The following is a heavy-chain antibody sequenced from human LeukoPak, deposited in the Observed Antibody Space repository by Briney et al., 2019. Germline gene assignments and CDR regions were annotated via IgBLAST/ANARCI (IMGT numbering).Heavy chain of an antibody. J-gene: IGHJ4*02. Sequence: GGSLRLSCAVSGFTSISYDLSWVRQAPGKGLEWVSAISGSEDSTSYAASVKGRFTISRDTSRNTVYLQMNSLRVDDTAVYFCAKESPLRRRPQYWGQGTLVTVAS. CDR1: GFTSISYD. D-gene: IGHD6-25*01. CDR3: AKESPLRRRPQY. CDR2: ISGSEDST. V-gene: IGHV3-23*01.